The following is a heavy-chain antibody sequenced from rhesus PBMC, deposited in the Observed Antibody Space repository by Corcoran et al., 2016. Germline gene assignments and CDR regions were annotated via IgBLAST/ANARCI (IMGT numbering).Heavy chain of an antibody. CDR3: ARGGVAGTPHDH. Sequence: QVQLQESGPGLVKPSETLSLTCAVSGGSISGSWWGWLRQPPGQGLEWIGYLGGSSGSTYYNPSLKSRVSISTDTSKNQFSLQLSSVTAADTAVYYCARGGVAGTPHDHWGQGVLVTVSS. CDR2: LGGSSGST. J-gene: IGHJ4*01. CDR1: GGSISGSW. V-gene: IGHV4-165*01. D-gene: IGHD1-14*01.